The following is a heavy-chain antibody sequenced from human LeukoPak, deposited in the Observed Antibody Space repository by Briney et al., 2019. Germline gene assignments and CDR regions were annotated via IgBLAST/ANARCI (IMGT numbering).Heavy chain of an antibody. D-gene: IGHD3-16*01. CDR3: ALTPAYVSGPFDY. CDR1: GYTLTELS. CDR2: FDPEDGET. Sequence: ASVKVSCMVSGYTLTELSMHWVRQAPGKGLEWMGGFDPEDGETIYAQKFQGRVTMTEDTSTDTANMELSSLSSEDTAVYYWALTPAYVSGPFDYWGQGTLVTVSS. J-gene: IGHJ4*02. V-gene: IGHV1-24*01.